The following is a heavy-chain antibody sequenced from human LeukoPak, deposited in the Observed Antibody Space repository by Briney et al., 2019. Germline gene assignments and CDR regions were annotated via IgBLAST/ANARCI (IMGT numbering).Heavy chain of an antibody. CDR3: ARLARAMKAAEGRVDP. V-gene: IGHV4-39*01. D-gene: IGHD6-13*01. CDR1: GDSISSSSHY. CDR2: IYYSGTT. J-gene: IGHJ5*02. Sequence: SETLSLTCTVSGDSISSSSHYWGWIRQSPGKGLEWIATIYYSGTTYYNPSLKSRVTISVDTSKNQFSLKLSSVTAADTAVYYCARLARAMKAAEGRVDPWGQGTLVTVSS.